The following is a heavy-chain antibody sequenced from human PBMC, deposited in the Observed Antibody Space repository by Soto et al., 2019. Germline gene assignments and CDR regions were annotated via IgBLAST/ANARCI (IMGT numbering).Heavy chain of an antibody. CDR3: AKDGTITMIVVVIGNFFDY. Sequence: GGSLRLSCAASGFTFSSYAMSWVRQAPGKGLEWVSAISGSGGSTYYADSVKGRFTISRDNSKNTLYLQMNSLRAEDTAVYYCAKDGTITMIVVVIGNFFDYWGQGTLVTVSS. D-gene: IGHD3-22*01. CDR2: ISGSGGST. J-gene: IGHJ4*02. CDR1: GFTFSSYA. V-gene: IGHV3-23*01.